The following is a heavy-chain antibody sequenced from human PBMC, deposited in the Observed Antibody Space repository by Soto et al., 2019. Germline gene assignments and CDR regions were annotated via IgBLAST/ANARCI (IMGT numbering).Heavy chain of an antibody. Sequence: GGSLRLSCAASGFTFSNAWMSWVRQAPGKGLEWVGPIKSKTDGGTTDYAAPVKGRFTISREDSKNTLYLQMNSMKTEDTAVYYCTTEDSVGVPAGLSWFEPCGQGTLVTASS. J-gene: IGHJ5*02. CDR3: TTEDSVGVPAGLSWFEP. D-gene: IGHD2-2*01. CDR1: GFTFSNAW. CDR2: IKSKTDGGTT. V-gene: IGHV3-15*01.